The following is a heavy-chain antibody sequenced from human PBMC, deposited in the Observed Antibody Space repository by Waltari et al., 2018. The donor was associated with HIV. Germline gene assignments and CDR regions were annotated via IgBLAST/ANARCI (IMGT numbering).Heavy chain of an antibody. Sequence: QVQLVQSGAEVMKPGASVKVSCKTSGYLLPSYDINWVRQATGQGLEWMGWMNPNSGNTGYAQKFQGRVTMARNTSISTAYMELRSLRYEDTAVYYCARGPIVGKAFDIWGQGTMVTVSS. CDR3: ARGPIVGKAFDI. CDR1: GYLLPSYD. CDR2: MNPNSGNT. J-gene: IGHJ3*02. D-gene: IGHD1-26*01. V-gene: IGHV1-8*01.